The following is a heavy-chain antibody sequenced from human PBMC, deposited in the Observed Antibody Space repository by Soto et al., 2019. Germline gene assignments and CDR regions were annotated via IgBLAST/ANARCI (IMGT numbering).Heavy chain of an antibody. Sequence: ASVKVSCKASGYTFTGYYVHWVREAPGQGLEWMGWINPETGGTSYAQKFQGRVTLSRDTSINTAYLELSSLRFDDAAVYFCARERFQVISDGMDVWGQGTTVTV. CDR1: GYTFTGYY. CDR2: INPETGGT. D-gene: IGHD2-21*01. J-gene: IGHJ6*02. V-gene: IGHV1-2*02. CDR3: ARERFQVISDGMDV.